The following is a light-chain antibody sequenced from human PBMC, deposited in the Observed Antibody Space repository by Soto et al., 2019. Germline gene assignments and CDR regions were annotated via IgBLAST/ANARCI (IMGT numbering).Light chain of an antibody. CDR3: QQADSFPFT. J-gene: IGKJ3*01. Sequence: DIQMTQSPSSVSASVGDRVTITCRASQGVSSWVAWYQLKPGKAPNLLIYAASSLQSGVPSRFSASGSGTDFTLTISSLQPEDFATYDCQQADSFPFTFGPGTTVDIK. CDR1: QGVSSW. V-gene: IGKV1-12*01. CDR2: AAS.